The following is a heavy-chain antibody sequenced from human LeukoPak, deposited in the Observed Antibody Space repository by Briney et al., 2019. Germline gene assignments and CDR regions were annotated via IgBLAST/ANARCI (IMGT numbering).Heavy chain of an antibody. J-gene: IGHJ6*03. D-gene: IGHD6-19*01. CDR3: AEKRGIAVADPGYYYYYMDV. V-gene: IGHV4-34*01. CDR2: INHSGST. Sequence: PSETLSLTCAVYGGSFSGYYWSWIRQPPGKGLEWIGEINHSGSTNYNPSLKSRVTISVDTSKNQFSLKLSSVTAADTAVYYCAEKRGIAVADPGYYYYYMDVWGKGTTVTVSS. CDR1: GGSFSGYY.